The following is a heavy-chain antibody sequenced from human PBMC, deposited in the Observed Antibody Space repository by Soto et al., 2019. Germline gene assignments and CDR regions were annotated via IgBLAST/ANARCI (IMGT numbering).Heavy chain of an antibody. CDR3: ARGGRPGGDYYGMDV. D-gene: IGHD2-2*01. J-gene: IGHJ6*02. CDR1: GYTFTSYA. CDR2: INAGNGNT. V-gene: IGHV1-3*01. Sequence: ASVKVSCKASGYTFTSYAMHWVRQAPGQRLEWMGWINAGNGNTKYSQKFQGRVTITRDTSASTAYMELSSLRSEDTAVYYCARGGRPGGDYYGMDVWGQGTTVTVSS.